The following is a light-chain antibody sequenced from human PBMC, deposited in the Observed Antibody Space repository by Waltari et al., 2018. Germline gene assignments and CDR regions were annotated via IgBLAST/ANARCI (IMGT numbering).Light chain of an antibody. V-gene: IGKV3-20*01. Sequence: DIVLTQSPGTLSLSSGERATLSCRASQSVNNNFLAWYQQKPGQAPRLLIYGASNRATGIPDRFSGSGSGTDFTLTITRLEPEDFAVYYCQQYGSSWYIFGQGTKLEI. CDR1: QSVNNNF. CDR2: GAS. CDR3: QQYGSSWYI. J-gene: IGKJ2*01.